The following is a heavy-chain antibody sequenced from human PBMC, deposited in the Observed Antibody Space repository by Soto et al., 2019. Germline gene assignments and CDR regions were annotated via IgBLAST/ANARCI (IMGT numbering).Heavy chain of an antibody. CDR2: IKQDGSEK. D-gene: IGHD6-19*01. V-gene: IGHV3-7*01. Sequence: GGSLRLSCAASGFTFSSYWMSWVRQAPGKGLEWVANIKQDGSEKYYVDSVKGRFTISRDNAKNSLYLQMNSLRAEDTAVYYCARDLAGVEQWLADLDAFDIWGQGTMVTVSS. CDR1: GFTFSSYW. CDR3: ARDLAGVEQWLADLDAFDI. J-gene: IGHJ3*02.